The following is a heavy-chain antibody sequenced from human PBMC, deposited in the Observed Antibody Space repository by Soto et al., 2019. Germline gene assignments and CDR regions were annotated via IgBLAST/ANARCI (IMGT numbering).Heavy chain of an antibody. CDR1: GGSMSSSNW. Sequence: SETLSLTCTVSGGSMSSSNWWNWVRQSPGKGLEWIGYIFYSGPTYYNPSLKSRVAISVDTSKNQFSLKLNSVTAADTAVYYCARDRVMLTFGGASEEWGIDSWGPETLVTVSS. CDR2: IFYSGPT. J-gene: IGHJ4*02. D-gene: IGHD3-16*01. CDR3: ARDRVMLTFGGASEEWGIDS. V-gene: IGHV4-4*02.